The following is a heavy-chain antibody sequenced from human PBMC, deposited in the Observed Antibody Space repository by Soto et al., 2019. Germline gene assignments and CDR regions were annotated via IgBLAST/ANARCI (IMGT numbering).Heavy chain of an antibody. CDR3: ARDLYYSSGRYFDHDALDI. D-gene: IGHD6-19*01. CDR1: GYNFTSYG. V-gene: IGHV1-18*01. Sequence: QVPLVQSGADVKKPGASVKVSCKASGYNFTSYGISWVRQAPGQGLEWMGWISPHNDRTKYARRFQDRVTMTTETPTSTVYMELGSLRSDDTAVYYCARDLYYSSGRYFDHDALDIWGQGTVVTVSS. J-gene: IGHJ3*02. CDR2: ISPHNDRT.